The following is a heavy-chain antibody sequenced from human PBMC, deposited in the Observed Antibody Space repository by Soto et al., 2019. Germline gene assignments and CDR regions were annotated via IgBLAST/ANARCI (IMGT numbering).Heavy chain of an antibody. J-gene: IGHJ4*02. D-gene: IGHD3-10*01. V-gene: IGHV1-18*01. CDR3: ARPLIITYYYGSGSGFDY. Sequence: ASVKVSCKASGYTFTSYGISWVRQAPGQGLEWMGWISAYNGNTNYAQKLQGRVTMTTDTSTSTAYMELRSLRSDDTAVYYCARPLIITYYYGSGSGFDYWGQGTLVTVSS. CDR2: ISAYNGNT. CDR1: GYTFTSYG.